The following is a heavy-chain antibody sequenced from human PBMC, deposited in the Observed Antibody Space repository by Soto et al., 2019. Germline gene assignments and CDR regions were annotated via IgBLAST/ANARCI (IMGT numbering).Heavy chain of an antibody. CDR3: ARGTGIPAKIDY. Sequence: QVQLQESGPGLVKPSQTLSLTCTVSGGSISSGGYYWSWIRQHPGKGLGWIGYIYYSGSTYYNPSLKRPVXXXVXXSKNQFALKLSSVTAADTAVYYCARGTGIPAKIDYWGQGTLVTVSS. CDR2: IYYSGST. D-gene: IGHD2-21*01. V-gene: IGHV4-31*01. CDR1: GGSISSGGYY. J-gene: IGHJ4*02.